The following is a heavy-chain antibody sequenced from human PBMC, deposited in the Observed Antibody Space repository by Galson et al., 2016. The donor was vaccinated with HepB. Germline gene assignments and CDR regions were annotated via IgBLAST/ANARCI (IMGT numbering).Heavy chain of an antibody. Sequence: SVKVSCKASGYTFNTYNMHWVRQAPGQGLEWMGIIKPSGGNTIYAQKFQDRITMTRDTSTSTVYMELISLRSEDTAVYYCARGLDHSFYFDYWGQGTLLTVSS. CDR2: IKPSGGNT. CDR3: ARGLDHSFYFDY. D-gene: IGHD1-14*01. CDR1: GYTFNTYN. J-gene: IGHJ4*02. V-gene: IGHV1-46*02.